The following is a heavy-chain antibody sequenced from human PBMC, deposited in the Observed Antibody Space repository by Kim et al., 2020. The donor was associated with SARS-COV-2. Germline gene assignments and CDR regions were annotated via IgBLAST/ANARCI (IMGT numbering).Heavy chain of an antibody. V-gene: IGHV4-59*01. D-gene: IGHD3-9*01. Sequence: NYTPSLKRRVTISVDTSKNQFSLKLSSVTAADTAVYYCARCLTGYDAFDIWGQGTMVTVSS. CDR3: ARCLTGYDAFDI. J-gene: IGHJ3*02.